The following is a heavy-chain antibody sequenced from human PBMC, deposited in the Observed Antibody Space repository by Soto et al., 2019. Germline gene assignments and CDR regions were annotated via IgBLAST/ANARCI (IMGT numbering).Heavy chain of an antibody. V-gene: IGHV4-59*01. CDR2: IYYSGTT. CDR1: GGSISNFY. CDR3: ARETSYYYDSSDAFDI. J-gene: IGHJ3*02. Sequence: SETLSLTCTVSGGSISNFYWSWIRQPPGKGLEWIGYIYYSGTTSYNPSLNSRVTISVDTSKNQFSLKLNSVTAADTAVYYCARETSYYYDSSDAFDIWGQGTMVTVSS. D-gene: IGHD3-22*01.